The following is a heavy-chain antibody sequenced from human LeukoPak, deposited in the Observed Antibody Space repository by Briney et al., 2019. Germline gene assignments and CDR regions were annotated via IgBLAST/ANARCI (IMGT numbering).Heavy chain of an antibody. CDR1: GITFSEYS. CDR2: ISSRSNYI. D-gene: IGHD2-15*01. V-gene: IGHV3-21*06. Sequence: GGSLRLSCIASGITFSEYSMTWVRQAPGKGLERVSSISSRSNYIHYADSLKGRFTTSRDNAKNSLYLQMNSLRAEDTAVYYCARLLIVVEPTAPFSTSYYMDVWGKGTTVTVSS. CDR3: ARLLIVVEPTAPFSTSYYMDV. J-gene: IGHJ6*03.